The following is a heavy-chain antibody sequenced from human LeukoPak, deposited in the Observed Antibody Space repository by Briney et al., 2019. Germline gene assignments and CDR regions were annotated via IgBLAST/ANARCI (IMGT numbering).Heavy chain of an antibody. J-gene: IGHJ5*02. V-gene: IGHV1-8*01. D-gene: IGHD2-2*01. CDR1: GYTFTSYD. CDR3: ASGLLVPAASSAPFDP. CDR2: MNPNSGNT. Sequence: ASVKVSCTASGYTFTSYDINWVRQATGQGLEWMGWMNPNSGNTGYAQKFQGRVTMTRNTSISTAYMELSSLRSEDTAVYYCASGLLVPAASSAPFDPWGQGTLVTVSS.